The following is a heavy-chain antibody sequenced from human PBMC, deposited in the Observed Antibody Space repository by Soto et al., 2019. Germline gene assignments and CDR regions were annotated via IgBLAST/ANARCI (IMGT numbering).Heavy chain of an antibody. CDR3: ARSQGSSTSLEIYYYYYYGMDV. D-gene: IGHD2-2*01. Sequence: QVQLVQSGAEVKKPGSSVKVSCKASGGTFSSYAISWVRQAPGQGLEWMGGIIPISGTANYAQKFQGRVTITADESTSTAYMALSSLRSADTAVYYCARSQGSSTSLEIYYYYYYGMDVWGQGTTVTVSS. CDR2: IIPISGTA. CDR1: GGTFSSYA. V-gene: IGHV1-69*01. J-gene: IGHJ6*02.